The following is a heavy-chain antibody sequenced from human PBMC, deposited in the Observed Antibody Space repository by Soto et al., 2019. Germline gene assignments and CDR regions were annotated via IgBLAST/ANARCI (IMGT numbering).Heavy chain of an antibody. D-gene: IGHD3-10*01. CDR3: ARGDRGGSGSPASYYYSGLDF. V-gene: IGHV3-23*01. CDR1: GFTFSSYA. CDR2: VSAGGDMT. Sequence: DVHLLESGGHLVQPGGSLRLSCAASGFTFSSYAMSWVRQAPGKGLEWVSSVSAGGDMTYYSDSVKGRFTISRDNSNNALFLQMNRLRIEDTALYYCARGDRGGSGSPASYYYSGLDFWGQGATVTVS. J-gene: IGHJ6*02.